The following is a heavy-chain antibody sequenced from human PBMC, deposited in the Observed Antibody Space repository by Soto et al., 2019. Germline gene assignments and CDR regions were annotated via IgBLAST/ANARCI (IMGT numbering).Heavy chain of an antibody. D-gene: IGHD3-3*01. CDR3: ARQFLEWLYGAFDI. Sequence: PSETLSLTCTVSGGSISSGDYYWSWIRHPPGKGLEWIGYIYYSGSTYYDPSLKSRVTISVDTSKNQFSLKLSSVTAADTAVYYCARQFLEWLYGAFDIWGQGTMVTVSS. J-gene: IGHJ3*02. CDR2: IYYSGST. V-gene: IGHV4-30-4*01. CDR1: GGSISSGDYY.